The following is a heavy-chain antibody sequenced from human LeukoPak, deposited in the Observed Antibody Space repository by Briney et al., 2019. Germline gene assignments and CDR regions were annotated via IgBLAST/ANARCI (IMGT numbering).Heavy chain of an antibody. V-gene: IGHV4-59*01. CDR2: IYYSGST. D-gene: IGHD6-6*01. Sequence: SETLSLTCTVSGGSISSYYWSWIRQPPGKGLEWIGYIYYSGSTNYNPSLKSRVTISVKKSKKQFSLNLSSVTAADKAVYYCARATRPRGDFDYWGQRTLVTVSS. J-gene: IGHJ4*02. CDR1: GGSISSYY. CDR3: ARATRPRGDFDY.